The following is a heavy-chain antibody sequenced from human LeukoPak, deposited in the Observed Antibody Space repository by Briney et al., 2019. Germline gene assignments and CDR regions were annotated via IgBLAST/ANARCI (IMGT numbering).Heavy chain of an antibody. D-gene: IGHD4-23*01. V-gene: IGHV1-69*04. CDR2: IIPIFGMA. CDR3: AREGDAPMDYGGNSNYFDY. CDR1: GGTFSSYA. Sequence: ASVKVSCKASGGTFSSYAISWVRQAPGQGLEWMGRIIPIFGMANYAQKFQGRVTITADKSTSTAYMELSSLRSEDTAVYYCAREGDAPMDYGGNSNYFDYWGQGTLVTVSS. J-gene: IGHJ4*02.